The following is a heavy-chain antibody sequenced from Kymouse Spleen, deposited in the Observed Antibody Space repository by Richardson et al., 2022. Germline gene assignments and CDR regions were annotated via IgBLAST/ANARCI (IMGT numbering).Heavy chain of an antibody. CDR3: TTDLYYDILTEDY. J-gene: IGHJ4*02. CDR1: GFTFSNAW. Sequence: EVQLVESGGGLVKPGGSLRLSCAASGFTFSNAWMSWVRQAPGKGLEWVGRIKSKTDGGTTDYAAPVKGRFTISRDDSKNTLYLQMNSLKTEDTAVYYCTTDLYYDILTEDYWGQGTLVTVSS. V-gene: IGHV3-15*01. CDR2: IKSKTDGGTT. D-gene: IGHD3-9*01.